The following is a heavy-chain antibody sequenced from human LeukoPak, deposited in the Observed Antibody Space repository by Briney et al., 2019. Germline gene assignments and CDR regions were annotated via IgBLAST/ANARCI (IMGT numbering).Heavy chain of an antibody. CDR1: GASISTGGLS. Sequence: SQTLSLTCAVSGASISTGGLSWSWLRQPPGQGLEWIGLIYPTGSTYYNPSLESRVTISADSSKNHFSLDLSSVTAADTALYYCVKGGPGCTSSTCYGALFDSWGQGILVTVSS. CDR3: VKGGPGCTSSTCYGALFDS. J-gene: IGHJ4*02. D-gene: IGHD4/OR15-4a*01. V-gene: IGHV4-30-2*01. CDR2: IYPTGST.